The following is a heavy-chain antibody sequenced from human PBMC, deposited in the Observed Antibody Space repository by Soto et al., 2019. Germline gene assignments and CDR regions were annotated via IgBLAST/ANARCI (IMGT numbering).Heavy chain of an antibody. J-gene: IGHJ4*02. CDR3: AKDRCGDVNCYFNY. CDR1: GFTFSMYA. CDR2: ISASGGST. Sequence: DVQLLESGGGLAQPGGSLRLSCAASGFTFSMYAINWVRQAPGKGLEWVSLISASGGSTYYADSVKGRFTISRDNSKNTLYLQMNSLSAEDTAIYYWAKDRCGDVNCYFNYWGQGTLVTVSS. D-gene: IGHD2-21*01. V-gene: IGHV3-23*01.